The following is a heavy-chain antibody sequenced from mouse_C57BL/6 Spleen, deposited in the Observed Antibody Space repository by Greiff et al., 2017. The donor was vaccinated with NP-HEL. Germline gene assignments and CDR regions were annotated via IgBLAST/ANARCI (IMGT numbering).Heavy chain of an antibody. D-gene: IGHD1-1*01. V-gene: IGHV5-4*01. CDR1: GFTFSSYA. CDR2: ISDGGSYT. CDR3: ARDLLLGYYAMDY. Sequence: DVKLVESGGGLVKPGGSLKLSCAASGFTFSSYAMSWVRQTPEKRLEWVATISDGGSYTYYPDNVKGRFTISRDNAKNNLYLQMSHLKSEDTAMYYCARDLLLGYYAMDYWGQGTSVTVSS. J-gene: IGHJ4*01.